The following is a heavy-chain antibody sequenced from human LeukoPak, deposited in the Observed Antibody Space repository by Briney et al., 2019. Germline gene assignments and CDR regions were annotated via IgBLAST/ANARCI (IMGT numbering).Heavy chain of an antibody. Sequence: SETLSLTCTVSGGSISSYYWSWIRQPPGKGLEWIGYIYYSGSTNYNPSLKSRATISVDTSKNQFSLKLSSLTPTNTLDYDGASFRPAGGYDITGYYNGSPQRAFDIWGQGTMVTVSS. D-gene: IGHD3-22*01. J-gene: IGHJ3*02. CDR2: IYYSGST. V-gene: IGHV4-59*01. CDR3: ASFRPAGGYDITGYYNGSPQRAFDI. CDR1: GGSISSYY.